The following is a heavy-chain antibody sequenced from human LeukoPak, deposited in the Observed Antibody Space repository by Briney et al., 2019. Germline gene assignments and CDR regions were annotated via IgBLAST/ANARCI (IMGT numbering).Heavy chain of an antibody. J-gene: IGHJ4*02. Sequence: SETLSLTCTVSGGSISSYYWSWIRQPPGKGLEWIGYIYYSGSTNYNPSLKSRVTISVDTSKNQFSLKLSSVTAADTAVYYCARGRGGRIVVVTGHRYYFDYWGQGTLVTVSS. CDR1: GGSISSYY. V-gene: IGHV4-59*12. CDR3: ARGRGGRIVVVTGHRYYFDY. D-gene: IGHD2-21*02. CDR2: IYYSGST.